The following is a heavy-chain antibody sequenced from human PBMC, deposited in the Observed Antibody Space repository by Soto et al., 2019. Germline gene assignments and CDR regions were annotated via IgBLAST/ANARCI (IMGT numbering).Heavy chain of an antibody. J-gene: IGHJ4*02. V-gene: IGHV3-21*01. D-gene: IGHD3-10*01. CDR2: ISSSSSYI. Sequence: GGSLRLSCAASGFTFSSYSMNWVRQAPGKGLEWVSSISSSSSYIYYADSVKGRFTISRDDAKNSLYLQMNSLRAEDTAVYYCAVSYYGSGTLDYWGQGTLVTVSS. CDR1: GFTFSSYS. CDR3: AVSYYGSGTLDY.